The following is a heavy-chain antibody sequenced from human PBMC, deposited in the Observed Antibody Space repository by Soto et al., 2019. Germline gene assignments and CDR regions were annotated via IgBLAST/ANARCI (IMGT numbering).Heavy chain of an antibody. CDR3: ARGVAVIYVHYGMDG. Sequence: SETLSLTCAVSGYSISSGHYWGWIRQPPGKGLEWIGSIYHSGSTYYNPSLKSRVTISVDTSKNQFSLELSSVTAADTAVYYCARGVAVIYVHYGMDGWGQGNTVTVSS. CDR2: IYHSGST. V-gene: IGHV4-38-2*01. D-gene: IGHD3-16*01. CDR1: GYSISSGHY. J-gene: IGHJ6*02.